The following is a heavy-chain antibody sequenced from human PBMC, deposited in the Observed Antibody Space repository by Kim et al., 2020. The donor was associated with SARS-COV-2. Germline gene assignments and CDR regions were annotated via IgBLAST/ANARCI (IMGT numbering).Heavy chain of an antibody. CDR3: ARLASSGWTFDY. J-gene: IGHJ4*02. CDR2: IIPIFGTA. D-gene: IGHD6-19*01. CDR1: GGTFSSYA. Sequence: SVKVSCKASGGTFSSYAISWVRQAPGQGLEWMGGIIPIFGTANYAQKFQGRVTITADESTSTAYMELSSLRSEDTAVYYCARLASSGWTFDYWGQGTLVTVSS. V-gene: IGHV1-69*13.